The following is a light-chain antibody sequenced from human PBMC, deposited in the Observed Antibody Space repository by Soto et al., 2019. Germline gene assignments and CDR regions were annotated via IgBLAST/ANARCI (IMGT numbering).Light chain of an antibody. J-gene: IGLJ1*01. V-gene: IGLV2-14*03. Sequence: QSVLTQPASVSGSPGQSITISCTGTSSDVGGFNSVSWYQLRPGTAPKLILYDVVDRPSGVSYRSSGSKSGNTASLTISGLQAADEADYFCRSYTSTMTNVFGSGTKVTVL. CDR1: SSDVGGFNS. CDR2: DVV. CDR3: RSYTSTMTNV.